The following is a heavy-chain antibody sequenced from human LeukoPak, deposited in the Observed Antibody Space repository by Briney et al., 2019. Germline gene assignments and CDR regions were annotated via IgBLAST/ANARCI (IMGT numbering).Heavy chain of an antibody. CDR3: ARDKSPRIAAAGNTDY. Sequence: GSVKVSCKASGYTFTSYGISWVRQAPGQGLEWMGWISAYNGNTNYAQKLQGRVTMTTDTSTSTAYMELRSLRSDDTAVYYCARDKSPRIAAAGNTDYWGQGTLVTVSS. D-gene: IGHD6-13*01. CDR2: ISAYNGNT. V-gene: IGHV1-18*01. CDR1: GYTFTSYG. J-gene: IGHJ4*02.